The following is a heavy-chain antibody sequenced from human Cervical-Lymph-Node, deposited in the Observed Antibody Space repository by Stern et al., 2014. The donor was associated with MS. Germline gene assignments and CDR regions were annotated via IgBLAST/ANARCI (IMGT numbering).Heavy chain of an antibody. D-gene: IGHD6-6*01. CDR3: ARAHYRSSSLLAY. CDR1: GGSISVEY. J-gene: IGHJ4*02. CDR2: ISYDGRT. Sequence: VQLVESGPGLVKPSETLSLTCTVSGGSISVEYWNWIRQPPGKPLEWIGYISYDGRTNYNPSLKSRVTISRDTSKNQFSLSLRSVTAADTAVYYCARAHYRSSSLLAYWGQGTLVPVSS. V-gene: IGHV4-59*12.